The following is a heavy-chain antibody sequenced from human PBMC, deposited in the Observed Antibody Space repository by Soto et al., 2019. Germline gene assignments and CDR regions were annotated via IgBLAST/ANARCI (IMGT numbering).Heavy chain of an antibody. Sequence: QVQLVQSGAEEKKPGASVKVSCKASGYTFTSYAMHWVRQAPGQRLEWMGWINAGNGNTKYSQKFQGRVTITRDTAASAAYMELSSLRSEDTAVYYCARGSRWELLGAFDYWGQGTLVTVSS. CDR1: GYTFTSYA. J-gene: IGHJ4*02. CDR2: INAGNGNT. V-gene: IGHV1-3*05. CDR3: ARGSRWELLGAFDY. D-gene: IGHD1-26*01.